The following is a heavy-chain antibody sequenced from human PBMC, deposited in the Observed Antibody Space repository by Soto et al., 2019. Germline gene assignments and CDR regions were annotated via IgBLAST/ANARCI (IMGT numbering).Heavy chain of an antibody. Sequence: SGTLSLTCTVSDDSISSYDYYWSWIRQHPGRGLEWIGYISDSGRTYYNPSLKSRVTISADTSKNQFSLKLRFVTAADTAVYYCARNDSGSKNFDYWGQGTLVTVSS. CDR2: ISDSGRT. CDR1: DDSISSYDYY. J-gene: IGHJ4*02. D-gene: IGHD3-10*01. CDR3: ARNDSGSKNFDY. V-gene: IGHV4-31*03.